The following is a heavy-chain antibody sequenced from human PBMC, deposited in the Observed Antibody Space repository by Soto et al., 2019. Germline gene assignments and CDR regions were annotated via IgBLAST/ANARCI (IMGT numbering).Heavy chain of an antibody. CDR2: INPTGSVT. J-gene: IGHJ3*02. Sequence: QVKLVQSGAEVKKPGASVKVSCKASGYSFITSYYMHWVRQAPGQGLEWMGIINPTGSVTKYSQSFQGRLTMTRDTSTSTDYMELTNLTSEDTAVYFCARDTGYDHDAFDIWGQGTMVTVSS. CDR3: ARDTGYDHDAFDI. D-gene: IGHD5-12*01. CDR1: GYSFITSYY. V-gene: IGHV1-46*01.